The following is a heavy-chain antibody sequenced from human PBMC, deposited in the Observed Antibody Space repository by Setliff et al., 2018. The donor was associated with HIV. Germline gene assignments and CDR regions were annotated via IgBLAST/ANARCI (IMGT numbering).Heavy chain of an antibody. D-gene: IGHD3-16*01. Sequence: SETLSLTCTVSGGSISSETFSWNWIRQPAGKGLEWIGRIYTSGSTDYNPSLKSRVTMSVDTSKNQFSLKLNSVTAADTAVYYCARGGYYYYFGVDVWGQGTTVTVSS. V-gene: IGHV4-61*02. CDR1: GGSISSETFS. J-gene: IGHJ6*02. CDR3: ARGGYYYYFGVDV. CDR2: IYTSGST.